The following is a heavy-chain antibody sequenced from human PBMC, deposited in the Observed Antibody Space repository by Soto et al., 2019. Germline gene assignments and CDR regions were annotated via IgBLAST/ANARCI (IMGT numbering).Heavy chain of an antibody. J-gene: IGHJ6*02. CDR2: INPSGGST. Sequence: VKVSCKASGYTFTSYYMHWVRQAPGQGLEWMGIINPSGGSTSYAQKFQGRVTMTRDTSTSTVYMELSSLRSEDTAVYYCARDRAKNNDFWSGFYYYYGMDVCGQGTTVTVSS. V-gene: IGHV1-46*01. D-gene: IGHD3-3*01. CDR1: GYTFTSYY. CDR3: ARDRAKNNDFWSGFYYYYGMDV.